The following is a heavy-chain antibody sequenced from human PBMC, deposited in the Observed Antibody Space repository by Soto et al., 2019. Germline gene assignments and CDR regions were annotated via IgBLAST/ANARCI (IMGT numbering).Heavy chain of an antibody. V-gene: IGHV3-23*01. Sequence: PGGSLILSCAVSGLSLSNYAMSWVRQAPGKGLEWVSAISGSGSNIYYIDSVKGRFTISRDRSKTTLFLQMNNLRAEDTAVYYCAKGGITLVRASFDYWGQGVLVTVSS. D-gene: IGHD3-10*01. J-gene: IGHJ4*02. CDR3: AKGGITLVRASFDY. CDR2: ISGSGSNI. CDR1: GLSLSNYA.